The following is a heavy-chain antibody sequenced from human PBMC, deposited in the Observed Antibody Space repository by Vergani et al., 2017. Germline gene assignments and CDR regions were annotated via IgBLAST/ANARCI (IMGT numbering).Heavy chain of an antibody. CDR1: GFTFSSYE. CDR3: ARDRKLAYCGGDCYRGFDY. Sequence: EVQLVESGGGLVQPGGSLRLSCAASGFTFSSYEMNWVRQAPGKGLEWVSYISSSGSTIYYADSVKGRFTISRDNAKNSLYLQMNSLRAEDTAVYYCARDRKLAYCGGDCYRGFDYWGQGTLVTVSS. J-gene: IGHJ4*02. D-gene: IGHD2-21*01. CDR2: ISSSGSTI. V-gene: IGHV3-48*03.